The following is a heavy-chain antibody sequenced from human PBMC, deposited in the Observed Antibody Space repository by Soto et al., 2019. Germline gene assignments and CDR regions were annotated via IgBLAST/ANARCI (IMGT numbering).Heavy chain of an antibody. D-gene: IGHD6-19*01. J-gene: IGHJ4*02. Sequence: PSETLSLTCTFSGCSISSYYWSWIRQPPGKGLEWIGYIYYSGGTNYNPSLKSRVTISVDTSKNQFSLKLSSVTAADTAVYYCARGREGIAVAGYYFDYWGQGTLVTVSS. V-gene: IGHV4-59*01. CDR2: IYYSGGT. CDR1: GCSISSYY. CDR3: ARGREGIAVAGYYFDY.